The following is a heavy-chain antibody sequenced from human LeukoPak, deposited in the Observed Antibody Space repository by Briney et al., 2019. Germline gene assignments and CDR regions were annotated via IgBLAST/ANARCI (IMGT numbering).Heavy chain of an antibody. D-gene: IGHD4/OR15-4a*01. CDR3: ARPLLWWPQVGYFDY. Sequence: GASVKVSCKASGGTFSSYAISWVRQTPGQGLEWMGRIIPILGIANYAQKFQGRVTITADKSMSTAYMELSSLRSEDTAVYYCARPLLWWPQVGYFDYWGQGTLVTVSS. CDR1: GGTFSSYA. J-gene: IGHJ4*02. CDR2: IIPILGIA. V-gene: IGHV1-69*04.